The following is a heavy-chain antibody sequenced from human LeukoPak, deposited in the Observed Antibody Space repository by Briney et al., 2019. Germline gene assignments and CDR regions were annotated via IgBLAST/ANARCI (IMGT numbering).Heavy chain of an antibody. D-gene: IGHD5-18*01. CDR1: GFTFSNAW. J-gene: IGHJ3*02. CDR2: IKSRTDGGTT. CDR3: TTPWILGAFDI. V-gene: IGHV3-15*01. Sequence: PGGSLRLSCAASGFTFSNAWMSWVRQAPGKGLEWVGRIKSRTDGGTTDYAAPVKGRFTISRDDSKNTLYLQMNSLKTEDTAVYYCTTPWILGAFDIWGQGTMVTVSS.